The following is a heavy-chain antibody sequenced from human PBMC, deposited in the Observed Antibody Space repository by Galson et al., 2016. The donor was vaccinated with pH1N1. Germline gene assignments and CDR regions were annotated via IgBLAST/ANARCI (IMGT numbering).Heavy chain of an antibody. J-gene: IGHJ6*02. CDR3: AREGADYYGSDGMDV. Sequence: SVKVSCKASGGIFNSHTISWVRQAPGQGLEWMGRISTLFGTANYAQNFMGRVTISADASTGTAYMELTNLTSQDTAVYFCAREGADYYGSDGMDVWGRGTTVLVSS. CDR2: ISTLFGTA. V-gene: IGHV1-69*13. CDR1: GGIFNSHT. D-gene: IGHD3-10*01.